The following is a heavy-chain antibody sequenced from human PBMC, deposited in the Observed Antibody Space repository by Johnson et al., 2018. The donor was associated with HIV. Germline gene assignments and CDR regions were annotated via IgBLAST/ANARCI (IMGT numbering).Heavy chain of an antibody. Sequence: QVQLVESGGGVVQPGRSLRLSCAASGFTFSSYAMHWVRQAPGKGLEWVAVISYDGSNKYYADSVKGRFTISRDNSKNTLYLQMNSLRAEDTAVYYCAGGRTGTKYDAFDIWGQGTMVTVSS. J-gene: IGHJ3*02. CDR3: AGGRTGTKYDAFDI. CDR2: ISYDGSNK. D-gene: IGHD1-7*01. CDR1: GFTFSSYA. V-gene: IGHV3-30-3*01.